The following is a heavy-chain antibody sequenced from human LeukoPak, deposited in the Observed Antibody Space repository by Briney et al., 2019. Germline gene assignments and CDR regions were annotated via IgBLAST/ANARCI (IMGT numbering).Heavy chain of an antibody. D-gene: IGHD1-26*01. CDR2: IYYSGST. CDR3: ARVCSSRSYQFYYYYYYMDV. Sequence: SETLSLTCTVSGGSISSHYWSWIRQPPGKGLEWIGYIYYSGSTNYNPSLKSRVTISVDTSKNQFSLKLSSVTAADTAVYYCARVCSSRSYQFYYYYYYMDVWGKGTTVTVSS. V-gene: IGHV4-59*11. CDR1: GGSISSHY. J-gene: IGHJ6*03.